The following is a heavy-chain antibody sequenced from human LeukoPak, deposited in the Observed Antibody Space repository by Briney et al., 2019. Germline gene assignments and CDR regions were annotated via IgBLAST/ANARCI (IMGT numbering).Heavy chain of an antibody. V-gene: IGHV4-61*02. J-gene: IGHJ6*03. D-gene: IGHD2-2*01. Sequence: SQTLSLTCTVSGGSISSGSYYWRWIRQPAGKGLEWIGRIYTSGSTNYNPSLKSRVTISVDTSKNQFSLKLSSVTAADTAVYYCAREVVPAAMTYYYYYYMDVWGKGTTVTVSS. CDR1: GGSISSGSYY. CDR3: AREVVPAAMTYYYYYYMDV. CDR2: IYTSGST.